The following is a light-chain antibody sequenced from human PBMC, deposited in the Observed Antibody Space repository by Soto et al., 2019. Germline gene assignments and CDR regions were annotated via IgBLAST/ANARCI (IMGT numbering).Light chain of an antibody. V-gene: IGKV3-11*01. CDR2: DAS. CDR3: QQCYNWTQWT. J-gene: IGKJ1*01. CDR1: QSVGTF. Sequence: EIVLTQSPSPLSFSPGERATLSCRASQSVGTFFAWYQQKPGQATKLLIYDASNRATGIPARFSGSGCGTEFAFTISSLEPEDFAVYYCQQCYNWTQWTFGQGTKVDIK.